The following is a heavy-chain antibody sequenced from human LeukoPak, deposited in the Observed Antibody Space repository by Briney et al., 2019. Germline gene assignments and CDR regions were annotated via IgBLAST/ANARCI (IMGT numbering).Heavy chain of an antibody. Sequence: PSETLSLTCTISGGSISSSGYYWGWIRQPPGKGLESIGSIYYSGSTYYNPSLKSRVTISVDTSKNQFSLKLSSVTAADTAVYYCARTDRDIVVPFDPWGQGTLVTVSS. CDR2: IYYSGST. D-gene: IGHD2-15*01. CDR3: ARTDRDIVVPFDP. V-gene: IGHV4-39*01. J-gene: IGHJ5*02. CDR1: GGSISSSGYY.